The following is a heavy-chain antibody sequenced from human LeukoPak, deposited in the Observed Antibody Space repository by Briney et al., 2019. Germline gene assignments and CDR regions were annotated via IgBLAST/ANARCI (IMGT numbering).Heavy chain of an antibody. CDR2: IIPIFGTA. V-gene: IGHV1-69*05. Sequence: GASVKVSCKASGGTFSSYAISWVRQAPGQGLEWMGGIIPIFGTANYAQKFQGRVTITTDESTSTAYMELSSLRSEDTAVYYCARDRPGHIQLWAPTLYYFDYWGQGTLVTVSS. CDR3: ARDRPGHIQLWAPTLYYFDY. J-gene: IGHJ4*02. D-gene: IGHD5-18*01. CDR1: GGTFSSYA.